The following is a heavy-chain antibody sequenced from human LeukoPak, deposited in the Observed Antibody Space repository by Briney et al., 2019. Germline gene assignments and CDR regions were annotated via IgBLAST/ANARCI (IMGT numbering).Heavy chain of an antibody. CDR1: GFSFSSYP. V-gene: IGHV3-64*01. J-gene: IGHJ3*01. Sequence: GGSLRLSCAASGFSFSSYPMHWVRQAPGKGLEYASAITSDGGKTYYANSVMGRFIISRDNSKHTLYLQMGSLGVEDMAVYYCARVGSWDAYDLWGQGTMVTVSS. D-gene: IGHD1-26*01. CDR2: ITSDGGKT. CDR3: ARVGSWDAYDL.